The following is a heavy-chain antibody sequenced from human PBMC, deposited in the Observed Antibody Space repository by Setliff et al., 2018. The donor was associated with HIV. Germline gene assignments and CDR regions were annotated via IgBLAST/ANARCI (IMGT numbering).Heavy chain of an antibody. J-gene: IGHJ4*02. CDR2: IHYSGTT. Sequence: SETLSLTCTVSGGSISGSKYYWGWIRQPPGKGLEWIGNIHYSGTTYYNPSLKSRVTISLDTSKKQFSLKLSSVTAADTAVYYCARETPGAAMVTHWGQGTLVTVSS. CDR1: GGSISGSKYY. V-gene: IGHV4-39*07. D-gene: IGHD5-18*01. CDR3: ARETPGAAMVTH.